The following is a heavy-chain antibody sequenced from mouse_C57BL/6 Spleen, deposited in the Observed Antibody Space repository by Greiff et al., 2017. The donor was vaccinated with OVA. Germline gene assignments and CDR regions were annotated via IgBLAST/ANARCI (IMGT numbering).Heavy chain of an antibody. D-gene: IGHD1-1*01. CDR1: GFSLTSYG. Sequence: VQLQQSGPGLVQPSQSLSITCTVSGFSLTSYGVHWVRQSPGKGLEWLGVIWSGGSTDDNAAFISRLSISKDNSKSQVFFKMNSLQADDTAIYYCASYYYGSSYGFAYWGQGTLVTVSA. J-gene: IGHJ3*01. V-gene: IGHV2-2*01. CDR3: ASYYYGSSYGFAY. CDR2: IWSGGST.